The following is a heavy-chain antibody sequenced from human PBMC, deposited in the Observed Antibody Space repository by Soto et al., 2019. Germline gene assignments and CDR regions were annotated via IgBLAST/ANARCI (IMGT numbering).Heavy chain of an antibody. CDR3: ARVPRNGCSSTSCYYFDY. V-gene: IGHV4-31*03. D-gene: IGHD2-2*01. CDR2: IYYSGST. CDR1: GGSISSGGYY. Sequence: QVQLQESGPGLVKPSQTLSLTCTVSGGSISSGGYYWSWIRQHPGKGLEWVGYIYYSGSTYYNPSLKSRVTISVDTSKNQFSLKLSSVTAADTAVYYCARVPRNGCSSTSCYYFDYWGQGTLVTVSS. J-gene: IGHJ4*02.